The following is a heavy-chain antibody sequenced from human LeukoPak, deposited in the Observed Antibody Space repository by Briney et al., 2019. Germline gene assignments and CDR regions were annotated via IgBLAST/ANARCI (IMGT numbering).Heavy chain of an antibody. CDR2: KSVYNGNT. D-gene: IGHD2-2*01. Sequence: TSVKVSCKASGYTFTIYGINWVRHAPGQGLEWMGWKSVYNGNTNHAQTLQGRVTMTTDTSTSTAYMELRSLRSDDTAVYYCARSGYCSSTSCYDNYYYYYGMDVWGQGTTVTVSS. J-gene: IGHJ6*02. CDR1: GYTFTIYG. V-gene: IGHV1-18*01. CDR3: ARSGYCSSTSCYDNYYYYYGMDV.